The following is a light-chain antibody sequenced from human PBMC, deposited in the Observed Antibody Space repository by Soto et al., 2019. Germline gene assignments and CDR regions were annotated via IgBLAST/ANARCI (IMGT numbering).Light chain of an antibody. J-gene: IGLJ1*01. CDR3: TSYAGSNNFV. CDR1: SSDVGDYNY. CDR2: EVS. Sequence: QSALTQPPSASGSPGQSVTISCTGTSSDVGDYNYVSWYQQHPDKAPKLMIYEVSKRPSGVPDRFSGSKSGNTASLTVSGLQAEDEADYYCTSYAGSNNFVFGTGTKLTVL. V-gene: IGLV2-8*01.